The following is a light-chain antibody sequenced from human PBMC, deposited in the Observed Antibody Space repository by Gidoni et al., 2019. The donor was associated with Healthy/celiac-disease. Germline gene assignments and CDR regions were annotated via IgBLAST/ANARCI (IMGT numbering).Light chain of an antibody. Sequence: SSELTQDLAVSVALGQTVSITCQGDSLRSYYASWYQQKPGQAPVLVIYGKNNRPSGIPDRFSGSSSGNTASLTITGAQAEDEADYYCNSRDSSGNHLRVFGTGTKVTVL. CDR3: NSRDSSGNHLRV. CDR1: SLRSYY. J-gene: IGLJ1*01. CDR2: GKN. V-gene: IGLV3-19*01.